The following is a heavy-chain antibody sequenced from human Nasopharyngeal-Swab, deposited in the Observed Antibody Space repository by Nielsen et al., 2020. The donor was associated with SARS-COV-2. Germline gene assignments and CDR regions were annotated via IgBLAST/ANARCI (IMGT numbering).Heavy chain of an antibody. D-gene: IGHD3-3*01. V-gene: IGHV4-59*01. Sequence: SETLSLTCTVSGGSISSYYWSWIRQPPGKGLEWIGYIYYSGSTNYNPSLKSRVTISVDTSKNQFSLKLSSVTAADTAVYYCARGHVLRFLGWLGAAWFDPWGQGTLVTVSS. CDR2: IYYSGST. CDR1: GGSISSYY. J-gene: IGHJ5*02. CDR3: ARGHVLRFLGWLGAAWFDP.